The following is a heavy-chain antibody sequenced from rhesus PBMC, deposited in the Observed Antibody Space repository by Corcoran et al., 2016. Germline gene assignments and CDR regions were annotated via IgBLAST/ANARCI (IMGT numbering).Heavy chain of an antibody. J-gene: IGHJ6*01. Sequence: QVQLVQSGAEVKKPGSSVKVSCKASGYTFTDYYMPWVRKAPGQGLEWMGEINPKTGGTNYAQKFQGRVTMTRDTSTSTAYMELSSLRSEDTAVYYCARLEWGYSWNYQPYYYGLDSWGQGVVVTVSS. D-gene: IGHD1-1*01. V-gene: IGHV1-138*01. CDR3: ARLEWGYSWNYQPYYYGLDS. CDR2: INPKTGGT. CDR1: GYTFTDYY.